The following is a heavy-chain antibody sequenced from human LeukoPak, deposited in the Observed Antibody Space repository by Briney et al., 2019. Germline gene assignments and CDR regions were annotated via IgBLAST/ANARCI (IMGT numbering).Heavy chain of an antibody. J-gene: IGHJ4*02. D-gene: IGHD6-13*01. CDR3: ARGRRAAAGSGRWTLNY. V-gene: IGHV4-39*01. CDR1: GGSISSSSYY. CDR2: IYYSGST. Sequence: SETLSLTRTVSGGSISSSSYYWGWIRQPPGKGLEWIGSIYYSGSTYYNPSLKSRVTISVDTSKNQFSLKLSSVTAADTAVYYCARGRRAAAGSGRWTLNYWGQGTLVTVSS.